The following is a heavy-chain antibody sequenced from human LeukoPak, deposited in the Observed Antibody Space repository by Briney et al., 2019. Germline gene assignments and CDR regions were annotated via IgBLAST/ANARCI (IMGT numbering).Heavy chain of an antibody. CDR1: GFTFNNYN. Sequence: PGGSLRLSCAASGFTFNNYNMNWVRQAPGKGLEWVSSISDSSSYIYYADSVRGRFTISRDNSKNTLYLQMNSLRAEDTAVYYCARVRRGNRTGFDYWGQGTLVTVSS. CDR2: ISDSSSYI. D-gene: IGHD3/OR15-3a*01. V-gene: IGHV3-21*04. J-gene: IGHJ4*02. CDR3: ARVRRGNRTGFDY.